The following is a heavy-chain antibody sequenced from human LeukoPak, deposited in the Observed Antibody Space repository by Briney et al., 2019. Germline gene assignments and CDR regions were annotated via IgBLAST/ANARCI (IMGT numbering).Heavy chain of an antibody. V-gene: IGHV4-4*07. CDR2: IYTSGST. CDR3: ARGNYDIVAGTTHYYYYMDV. Sequence: SETLSLTCTVSGGSISSYYWSWIRQPAGKGLEWIGRIYTSGSTNYNPSLKSRVTMSVDTSKNQFSLKLSSVTAADTAVYYCARGNYDIVAGTTHYYYYMDVWGKGTTVTVSS. J-gene: IGHJ6*03. D-gene: IGHD3-9*01. CDR1: GGSISSYY.